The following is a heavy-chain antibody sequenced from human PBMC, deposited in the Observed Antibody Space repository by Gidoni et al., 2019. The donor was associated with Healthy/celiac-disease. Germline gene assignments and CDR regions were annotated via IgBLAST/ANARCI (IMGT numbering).Heavy chain of an antibody. CDR2: IYPGDSDT. V-gene: IGHV5-51*01. J-gene: IGHJ4*02. CDR1: GYSFTSYW. CDR3: ARRTVVTPNYFDY. D-gene: IGHD2-21*02. Sequence: VQLVQSGAEVKTPGESLKIPCKVSGYSFTSYWIGWVRQMPGKGLEWMGIIYPGDSDTSYSPSFQGKVTISADKSISNAYLQWSSLKASDTAMYYCARRTVVTPNYFDYWGQGTLVTVSS.